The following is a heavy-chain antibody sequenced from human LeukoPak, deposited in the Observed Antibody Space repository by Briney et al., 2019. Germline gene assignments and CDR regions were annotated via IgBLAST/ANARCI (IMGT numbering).Heavy chain of an antibody. CDR2: ISSSSSTI. Sequence: GGSLRLSCAASGFTFSSYAMSWVRQAPGKGLEWVSYISSSSSTIYYADSVKGRFTISRDNAKNSLYLQMNSLRAEDTAVYYCARVGSYYGGLAFDYWGQGTLVTVSS. CDR3: ARVGSYYGGLAFDY. D-gene: IGHD1-26*01. V-gene: IGHV3-48*01. CDR1: GFTFSSYA. J-gene: IGHJ4*02.